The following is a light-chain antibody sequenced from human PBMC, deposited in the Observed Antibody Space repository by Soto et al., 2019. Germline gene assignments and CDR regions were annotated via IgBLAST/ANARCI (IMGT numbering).Light chain of an antibody. CDR2: AAS. V-gene: IGKV1-39*01. Sequence: DIQMTQSPSSLSASVGDRVTITCRPSESIDSYLTWYQQKPGRVPNLLIYAASSLQSGVPSRFSGSGFGTDFTLTINTLQPEDFATYYCQQSFSTPWTFGQGTKVEIK. CDR3: QQSFSTPWT. J-gene: IGKJ1*01. CDR1: ESIDSY.